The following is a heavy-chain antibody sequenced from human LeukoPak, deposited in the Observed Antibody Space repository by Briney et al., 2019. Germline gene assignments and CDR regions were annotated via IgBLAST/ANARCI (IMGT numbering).Heavy chain of an antibody. CDR2: INPNSGGT. CDR3: ARTDIVVVVAIPGFDY. D-gene: IGHD2-15*01. V-gene: IGHV1-2*02. CDR1: GYTFTANY. Sequence: ASVKVSCKASGYTFTANYMHWVRQAPGQGLEWMGWINPNSGGTNYAQKFQGRVTMTRDTSISTAYMELSRLRSDDTAVYYCARTDIVVVVAIPGFDYWGQGTLVTVSS. J-gene: IGHJ4*02.